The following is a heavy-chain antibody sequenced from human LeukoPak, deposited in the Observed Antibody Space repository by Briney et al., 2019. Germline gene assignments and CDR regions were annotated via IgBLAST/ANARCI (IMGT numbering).Heavy chain of an antibody. D-gene: IGHD3-10*01. Sequence: GGSLRLSCAASGFTFSGYAMNWVRQAPGKGLEWVSGISGSGAGTYYADSVKGRFTISRDNSKNTLYLQMNSLRAEDTAVYYCAKEIRGVGSSHYFDYWGQGTLVTVSS. J-gene: IGHJ4*02. CDR2: ISGSGAGT. V-gene: IGHV3-23*01. CDR3: AKEIRGVGSSHYFDY. CDR1: GFTFSGYA.